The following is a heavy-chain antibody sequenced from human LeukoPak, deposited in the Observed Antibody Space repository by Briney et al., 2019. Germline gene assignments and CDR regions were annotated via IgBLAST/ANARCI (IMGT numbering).Heavy chain of an antibody. CDR3: ARVAVAGLSWYYYYYMDV. J-gene: IGHJ6*03. D-gene: IGHD6-19*01. Sequence: SSSSYIYYADSVKGRFSISRDNAKNSLYLQMNSLRAEDTAVYYCARVAVAGLSWYYYYYMDVWGKGTTVTVSS. V-gene: IGHV3-21*01. CDR2: SSSSYI.